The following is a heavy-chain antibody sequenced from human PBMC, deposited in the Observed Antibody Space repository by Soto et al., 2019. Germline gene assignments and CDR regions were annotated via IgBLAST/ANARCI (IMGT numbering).Heavy chain of an antibody. V-gene: IGHV4-34*01. D-gene: IGHD6-19*01. CDR2: INHSGST. CDR3: ARIRNTRGSGWYYFDY. CDR1: GWSFSGYY. Sequence: PSETLSLTCAVYGWSFSGYYWSWIRQPPGKGLEWIGEINHSGSTNYNPSLKTRLTISKDTSKNQVVLTMTNMDPVDTATYYCARIRNTRGSGWYYFDYWGQGTLVTAPQ. J-gene: IGHJ4*02.